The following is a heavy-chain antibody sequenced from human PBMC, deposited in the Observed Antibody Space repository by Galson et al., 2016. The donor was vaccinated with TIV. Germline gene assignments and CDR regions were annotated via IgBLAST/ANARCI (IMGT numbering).Heavy chain of an antibody. J-gene: IGHJ5*02. CDR1: GVTFSYFA. CDR3: ARGRGIYDSSGYFHFDH. CDR2: IVPMFGTT. Sequence: SVKVSCKASGVTFSYFAFSWVRQAPGQGLEWMGGIVPMFGTTNYAQKFQGRVTISADESTTTAYLELSSLRSEDTAVYYCARGRGIYDSSGYFHFDHWGQGTLVTVSS. D-gene: IGHD3-22*01. V-gene: IGHV1-69*13.